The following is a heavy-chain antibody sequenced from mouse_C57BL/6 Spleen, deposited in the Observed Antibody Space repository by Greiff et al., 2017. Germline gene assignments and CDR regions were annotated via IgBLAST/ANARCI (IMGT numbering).Heavy chain of an antibody. CDR3: ARPPYGSSPYARDY. CDR1: GYTFTSYW. V-gene: IGHV1-52*01. Sequence: QVQLKQPGAELVRPGSSVKLSCKASGYTFTSYWMPWVKQRPIQGLEWIGNIDPSDSETHYNHKFKDKATLTVDKSSSPAYMQLSSLTSEDSAVDYFARPPYGSSPYARDYGGQGTSVTVSS. CDR2: IDPSDSET. D-gene: IGHD1-1*01. J-gene: IGHJ4*01.